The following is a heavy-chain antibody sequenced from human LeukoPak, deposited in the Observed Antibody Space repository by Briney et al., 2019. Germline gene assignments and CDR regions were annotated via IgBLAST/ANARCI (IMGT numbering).Heavy chain of an antibody. Sequence: GGSLRLSCAASGFTFDDYGMSWVRQAPGKGLEWVSGINWNGGSTGYADSVKGRFTISRDNAKNSLYLQMNSLRVEDTAVYYCARDHNYAFDNWGQGTLVTVSS. CDR2: INWNGGST. D-gene: IGHD4-11*01. V-gene: IGHV3-20*04. CDR1: GFTFDDYG. J-gene: IGHJ4*02. CDR3: ARDHNYAFDN.